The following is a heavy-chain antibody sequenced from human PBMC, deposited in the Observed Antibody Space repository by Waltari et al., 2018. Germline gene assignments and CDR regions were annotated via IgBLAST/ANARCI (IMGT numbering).Heavy chain of an antibody. CDR1: GFSFSLYA. Sequence: EVQLVESGGGLVQPGGSLRLSCAASGFSFSLYAMHWVRQAQGKGLAYVSAISSNGVSTYYANSMKGRLSISRDNSKNTLYLQMGSLRAEDMAVYYCARSPDQPDSLDYYMDVWGKGTTVTVSS. CDR2: ISSNGVST. D-gene: IGHD2-21*01. V-gene: IGHV3-64*01. J-gene: IGHJ6*03. CDR3: ARSPDQPDSLDYYMDV.